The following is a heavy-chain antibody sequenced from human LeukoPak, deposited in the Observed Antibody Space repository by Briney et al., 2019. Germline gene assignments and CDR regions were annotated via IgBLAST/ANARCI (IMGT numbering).Heavy chain of an antibody. Sequence: PSETLSLTCAVYGGSFSGYYWSWIRQHPGKGLEWIGEINHSGSTNYNPSLKSRVTISVDTSKNQFSLKLSSVTAADTAVYYCARGFTIFGVVINLDYWGQGTLVTVSS. CDR1: GGSFSGYY. D-gene: IGHD3-3*01. CDR3: ARGFTIFGVVINLDY. CDR2: INHSGST. J-gene: IGHJ4*02. V-gene: IGHV4-34*01.